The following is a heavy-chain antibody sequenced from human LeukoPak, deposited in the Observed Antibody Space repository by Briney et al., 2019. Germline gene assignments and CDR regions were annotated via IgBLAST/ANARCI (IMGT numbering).Heavy chain of an antibody. CDR2: IIAYNDNT. V-gene: IGHV1-18*04. Sequence: GASVKVSCKAAGYTFTSYGISWVRHAPGQGLELVWWIIAYNDNTNQAQKHQGRATMTTDTSTSTGYMELRSLRPDDPAVYYCARDLPSSGWYGGFDYWAQGTLVSVSS. J-gene: IGHJ4*02. D-gene: IGHD6-19*01. CDR1: GYTFTSYG. CDR3: ARDLPSSGWYGGFDY.